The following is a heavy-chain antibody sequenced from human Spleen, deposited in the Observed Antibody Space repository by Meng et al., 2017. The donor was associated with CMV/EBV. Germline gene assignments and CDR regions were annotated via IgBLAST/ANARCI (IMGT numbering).Heavy chain of an antibody. CDR2: IKQDGSEK. Sequence: GGSLRLSCAASGFTFSSYWMSWVRQAPGKGLEWVANIKQDGSEKYYVDSVKGRFTISRDNAKNSLYLQMNSLRAEDTAVYYCARETTVTTRYYYYGMDVWGQGTTVTVSS. CDR1: GFTFSSYW. D-gene: IGHD4-11*01. V-gene: IGHV3-7*01. J-gene: IGHJ6*02. CDR3: ARETTVTTRYYYYGMDV.